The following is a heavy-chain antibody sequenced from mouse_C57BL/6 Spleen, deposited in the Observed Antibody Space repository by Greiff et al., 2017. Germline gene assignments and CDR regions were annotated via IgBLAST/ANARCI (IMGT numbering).Heavy chain of an antibody. D-gene: IGHD1-1*01. Sequence: EVKVEESGGGLVKPGGSLKLSCAASGFTFSDYGMHWVRQAPEKGLEWVAYISSGSSTIYYADTVKGRFTISRDNAKNTLFLQMTSLRSEDTAMYYCARRSITTVVATNYFDYWGQGTTLTVSS. V-gene: IGHV5-17*01. CDR3: ARRSITTVVATNYFDY. CDR1: GFTFSDYG. CDR2: ISSGSSTI. J-gene: IGHJ2*01.